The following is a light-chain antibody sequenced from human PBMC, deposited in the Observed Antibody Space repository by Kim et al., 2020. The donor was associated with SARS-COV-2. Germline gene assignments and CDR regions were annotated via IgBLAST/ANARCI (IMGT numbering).Light chain of an antibody. V-gene: IGKV3-15*01. J-gene: IGKJ5*01. Sequence: EIVMTQSPATLSVSPGERATLSCRASQSVSSNLAWYQQKPGQAPRLLIYGASTRATGIPARFSGSGSGTEFTLTISSLQSEDFAVYYCKKYNTWPPVFVEGTRLEIK. CDR1: QSVSSN. CDR3: KKYNTWPPV. CDR2: GAS.